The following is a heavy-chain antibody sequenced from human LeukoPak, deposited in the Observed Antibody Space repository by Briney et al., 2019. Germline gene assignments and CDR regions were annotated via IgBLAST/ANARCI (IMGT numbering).Heavy chain of an antibody. CDR1: GFTFSSYA. J-gene: IGHJ6*02. D-gene: IGHD6-13*01. V-gene: IGHV3-23*01. CDR2: ISNGGDYT. CDR3: ARETPSSSSWYGIEYYYYYGMDV. Sequence: PGGSLRLSCAASGFTFSSYAMTWVRQAPGKGLEWVSSISNGGDYTYYVDSVKGRFTISRDNSKNTLYLQMNSLRAEDTAVYYCARETPSSSSWYGIEYYYYYGMDVWGQGTTVTVSS.